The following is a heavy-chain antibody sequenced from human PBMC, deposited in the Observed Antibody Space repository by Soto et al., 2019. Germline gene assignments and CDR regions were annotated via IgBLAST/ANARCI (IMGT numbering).Heavy chain of an antibody. D-gene: IGHD2-15*01. J-gene: IGHJ3*01. CDR2: TYLRSKWYN. CDR3: ARAAVAFDAFDL. V-gene: IGHV6-1*01. CDR1: VDIVSTNSAT. Sequence: PSQTLSLTCVISVDIVSTNSATGNCIRQSPSRGLEWLGRTYLRSKWYNEYAVSVKSRIAIRPDTSKNLFSLQLSSVTPEDTAVYFCARAAVAFDAFDLWGQGTVVTVSS.